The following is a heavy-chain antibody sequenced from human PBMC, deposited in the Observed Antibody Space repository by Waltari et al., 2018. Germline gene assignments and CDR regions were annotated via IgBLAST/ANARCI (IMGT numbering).Heavy chain of an antibody. CDR2: IYTSGST. D-gene: IGHD1-26*01. CDR1: GGSISSYY. CDR3: ARLGGSYHGGAFDI. J-gene: IGHJ3*02. Sequence: QVQLQESCPGLVKPSETLYLTCTVSGGSISSYYWSWIRHAAGTGLEWIGRIYTSGSTNYNPSLKSRVTMSVDTSKNQFSLKLSSVTAADTAVYYCARLGGSYHGGAFDIWGQGTMVTVSS. V-gene: IGHV4-4*07.